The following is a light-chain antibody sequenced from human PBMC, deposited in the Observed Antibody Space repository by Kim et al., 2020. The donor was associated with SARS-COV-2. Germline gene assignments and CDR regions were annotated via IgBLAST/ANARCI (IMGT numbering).Light chain of an antibody. CDR3: QQYKSYSYT. V-gene: IGKV1-5*01. CDR2: DAS. CDR1: QSITRL. Sequence: SASVGDGVPFTCRASQSITRLLAWYQQKPGKAPNLLIYDASNLVSGVPSRFSGSGSGTEFTLTISSLQPDDSATYYCQQYKSYSYTFGLGTKLEI. J-gene: IGKJ2*01.